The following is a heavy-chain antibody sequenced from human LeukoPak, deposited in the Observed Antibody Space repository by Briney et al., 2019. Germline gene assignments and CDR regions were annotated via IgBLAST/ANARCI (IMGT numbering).Heavy chain of an antibody. V-gene: IGHV3-23*01. D-gene: IGHD6-19*01. J-gene: IGHJ4*02. CDR3: AKDFATGYSSGWYVY. Sequence: QPGGSLRLSCAASRFTFSSYAMSWVRQAPGKGLEWVSAISGSGGSAYYADSVKGRFTISRDNSKNTLYLQMNSLRAEDTAVYYCAKDFATGYSSGWYVYWGQGTLVTVSS. CDR1: RFTFSSYA. CDR2: ISGSGGSA.